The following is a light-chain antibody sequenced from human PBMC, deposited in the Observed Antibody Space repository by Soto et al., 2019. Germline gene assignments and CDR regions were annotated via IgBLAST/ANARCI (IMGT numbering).Light chain of an antibody. V-gene: IGLV2-14*01. CDR3: SSYTSSSTLV. J-gene: IGLJ1*01. CDR2: EVS. CDR1: RSDVGGYNY. Sequence: QSALTQPASVSGSPGQSITISCTGTRSDVGGYNYVSWYQQHPGKAPKLMIYEVSNRPSGGSNRFSGSKSGNTASLTISGLQAEDEADYYGSSYTSSSTLVFGTGTKLTVL.